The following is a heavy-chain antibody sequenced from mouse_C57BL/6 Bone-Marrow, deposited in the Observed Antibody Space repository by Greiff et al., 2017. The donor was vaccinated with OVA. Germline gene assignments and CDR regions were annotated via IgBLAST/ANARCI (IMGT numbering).Heavy chain of an antibody. V-gene: IGHV8-8*01. CDR3: ARIYGEGTDWYFDV. D-gene: IGHD1-1*02. Sequence: QVTLKESGPGLLQPSQTLSLTCSFSGFSLSTFGMGVGWLRHPPGKGLEWLAHIWWGDDKYYNPALKSRHTNSKDTSNNQVFLKIANVDTADTATYYCARIYGEGTDWYFDVWGTGTTVTVSS. CDR1: GFSLSTFGMG. J-gene: IGHJ1*03. CDR2: IWWGDDK.